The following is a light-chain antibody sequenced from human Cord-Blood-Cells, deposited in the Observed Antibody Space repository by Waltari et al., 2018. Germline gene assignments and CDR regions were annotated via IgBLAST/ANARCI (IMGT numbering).Light chain of an antibody. Sequence: QSALTQPASVSGSPGQSITISCTGTSSDVGGYNYVSWYQQHPGKAPKLMIYDVSKRTSGVFNRFSGSKSGNTASLTISGLQAEDEADYYCSSYTSSSTLVFGGGTKLTVL. V-gene: IGLV2-14*01. CDR3: SSYTSSSTLV. CDR1: SSDVGGYNY. J-gene: IGLJ3*02. CDR2: DVS.